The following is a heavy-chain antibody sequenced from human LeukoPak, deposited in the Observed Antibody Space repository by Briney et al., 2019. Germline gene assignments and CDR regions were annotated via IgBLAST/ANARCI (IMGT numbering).Heavy chain of an antibody. J-gene: IGHJ4*02. V-gene: IGHV3-21*01. D-gene: IGHD5-18*01. Sequence: GGSLRLSCAASGFTFSSYSMNWVRQAPGKGLEWVSSVSSSSSYIYYADSVKGRFTISRDNAKNSLYLQMNSLRAEDTAVYYCARVRGYSYSDYWGQGTLVTVSS. CDR2: VSSSSSYI. CDR3: ARVRGYSYSDY. CDR1: GFTFSSYS.